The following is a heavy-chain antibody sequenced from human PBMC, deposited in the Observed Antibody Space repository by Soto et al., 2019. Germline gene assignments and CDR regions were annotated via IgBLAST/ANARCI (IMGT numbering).Heavy chain of an antibody. CDR3: VRDRDWAFDI. CDR2: MTPSGSSR. V-gene: IGHV3-11*04. J-gene: IGHJ3*02. D-gene: IGHD3-9*01. CDR1: GFTFSDHF. Sequence: GGSLRLSCAASGFTFSDHFMSWIRQAPGKGLEWISYMTPSGSSRSYADSVKGRFTISRGEARNSVYLQLNSLRDEDTAVYYCVRDRDWAFDIWGQGTMVTVSS.